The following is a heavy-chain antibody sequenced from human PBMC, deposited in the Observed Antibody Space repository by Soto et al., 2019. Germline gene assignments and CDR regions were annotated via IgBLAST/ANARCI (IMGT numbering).Heavy chain of an antibody. V-gene: IGHV3-23*01. J-gene: IGHJ4*02. D-gene: IGHD1-26*01. CDR1: GFTFSSYA. Sequence: EVQLLESGGGLVQPGGSLRLSCAASGFTFSSYAMRWVRQAPGKGLEWVSAISGSGGSKYYADSVKGRFTISRDNSKNTQYLQKNSRRAEDTAVYYCPRRGSGIYYDYWGQGTLVTVSS. CDR3: PRRGSGIYYDY. CDR2: ISGSGGSK.